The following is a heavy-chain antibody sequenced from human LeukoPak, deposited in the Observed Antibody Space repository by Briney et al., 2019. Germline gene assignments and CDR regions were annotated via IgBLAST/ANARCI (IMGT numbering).Heavy chain of an antibody. CDR3: ARDRYSGVY. J-gene: IGHJ4*02. Sequence: PGGSLRLSCAASGFTFSSYAMSWVRQAPGKGLEWVSYISSSGSTISYADSVKGRFTVSRDNAKNSLYLQMNSLRAEDTAIYYCARDRYSGVYWGQGTLVTVSS. D-gene: IGHD5-12*01. V-gene: IGHV3-48*04. CDR2: ISSSGSTI. CDR1: GFTFSSYA.